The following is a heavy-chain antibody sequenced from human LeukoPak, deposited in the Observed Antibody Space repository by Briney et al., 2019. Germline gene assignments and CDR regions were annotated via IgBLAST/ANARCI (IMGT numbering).Heavy chain of an antibody. J-gene: IGHJ4*02. CDR2: ISYDGSHK. CDR3: ARGFSYTYYYFDY. CDR1: GFTFSSYA. V-gene: IGHV3-30-3*01. Sequence: QPGRSLRLSCAASGFTFSSYAMHWVRQAPGKGLEWVAVISYDGSHKYYADSVKGRFTISRDNSKNTLYLQMDSLRAEDTAVYYCARGFSYTYYYFDYWGQGTLVTVSS. D-gene: IGHD5-18*01.